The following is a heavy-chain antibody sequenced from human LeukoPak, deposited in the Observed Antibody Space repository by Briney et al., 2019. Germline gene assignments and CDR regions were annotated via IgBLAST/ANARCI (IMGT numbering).Heavy chain of an antibody. CDR2: INHSGST. Sequence: SETLSLTCAVYGGSFSGYYWSWIRQPPGKGLEWIGEINHSGSTNYNPSLKSRVTISVDTSKNQFSLKLKSVTAADTAVYYCARVLGEDDLGSYLAYWDQGILVTVSS. J-gene: IGHJ4*02. V-gene: IGHV4-34*01. CDR3: ARVLGEDDLGSYLAY. CDR1: GGSFSGYY. D-gene: IGHD3-10*01.